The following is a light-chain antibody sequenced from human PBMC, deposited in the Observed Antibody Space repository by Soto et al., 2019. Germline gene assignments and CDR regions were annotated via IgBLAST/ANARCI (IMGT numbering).Light chain of an antibody. CDR1: LSVSVY. J-gene: IGKJ5*01. CDR3: HQRQYWPPIT. V-gene: IGKV3-11*01. CDR2: DAS. Sequence: ELVLTQSPATLSVSPGERATLSCRTSLSVSVYLDWYQQKPGQAPRLLLSDASNRATGIPARFSGIESGTDFTLTISRLEPEDFAVYYGHQRQYWPPITFGQGTRLEIK.